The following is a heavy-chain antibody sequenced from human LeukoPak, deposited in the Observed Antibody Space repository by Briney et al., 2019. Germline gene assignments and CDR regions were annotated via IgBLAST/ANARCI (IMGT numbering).Heavy chain of an antibody. CDR3: AREDCSGGSCYDAFDI. Sequence: PSETLSLTCTVSGGSISSYYWSWIRQPAGKGLEWIGRIYTSGNTNYNPSLKSRVTISVDTSKNQFSLKLSSVTAADTAVYYCAREDCSGGSCYDAFDIWGQGTMVTVSS. J-gene: IGHJ3*02. CDR1: GGSISSYY. D-gene: IGHD2-15*01. CDR2: IYTSGNT. V-gene: IGHV4-4*07.